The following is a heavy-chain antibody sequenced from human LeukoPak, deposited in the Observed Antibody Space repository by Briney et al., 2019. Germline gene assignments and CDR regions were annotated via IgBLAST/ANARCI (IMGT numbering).Heavy chain of an antibody. CDR3: ARELDY. Sequence: GGSLRLSCAASGFTFSSYAMHWVRQAPGRGLEWVAVISYDGSNKYYADSVKGRFTISRDNSKNTLYLQMNSLRAEDTAVYYCARELDYWGQGTLVTVSS. CDR1: GFTFSSYA. J-gene: IGHJ4*02. CDR2: ISYDGSNK. V-gene: IGHV3-30-3*01.